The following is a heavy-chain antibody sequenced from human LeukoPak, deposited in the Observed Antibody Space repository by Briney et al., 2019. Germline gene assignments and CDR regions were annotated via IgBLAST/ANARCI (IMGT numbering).Heavy chain of an antibody. CDR3: ARTTSMNYVGDAFHI. V-gene: IGHV3-74*01. D-gene: IGHD1-7*01. J-gene: IGHJ3*02. CDR1: GFTFSSYW. CDR2: INSDGSGT. Sequence: GGSLRLSCAASGFTFSSYWFHWVRQAPGKGRVWVSRINSDGSGTTYADSVKGRFTISRDNAKSTLFLQMNSLRAEDTALYYCARTTSMNYVGDAFHIWGQGTMVTVSS.